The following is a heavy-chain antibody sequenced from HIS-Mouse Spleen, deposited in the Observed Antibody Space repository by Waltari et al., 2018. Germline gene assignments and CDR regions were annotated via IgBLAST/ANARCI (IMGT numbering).Heavy chain of an antibody. J-gene: IGHJ2*01. D-gene: IGHD6-13*01. CDR1: GGSISSSSYY. Sequence: QLQLQESGPGLVKPSETLSLTCTVSGGSISSSSYYWGWIRQPPGKGREWIGSIYYSGGPSDNPTLKSRVTIAVHTSKNQFCLKLSSVTAADTAVYYCAREIPYSSSWYDWYFDLWGRGTLVTVSS. CDR3: AREIPYSSSWYDWYFDL. CDR2: IYYSGGP. V-gene: IGHV4-39*07.